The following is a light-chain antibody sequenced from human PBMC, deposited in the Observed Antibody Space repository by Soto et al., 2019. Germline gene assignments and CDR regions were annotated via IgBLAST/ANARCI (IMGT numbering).Light chain of an antibody. Sequence: QSVLTQPASVSGSPGQSIAISCTGTSSDVGSHDLVSWYQQQSGKVPKLIIYDVSSRPSGVSNRFSGSKSGNTASLTISGLQAEDEADYYCSSFTSTTNYVFGTGTKATVL. CDR2: DVS. CDR1: SSDVGSHDL. V-gene: IGLV2-14*02. CDR3: SSFTSTTNYV. J-gene: IGLJ1*01.